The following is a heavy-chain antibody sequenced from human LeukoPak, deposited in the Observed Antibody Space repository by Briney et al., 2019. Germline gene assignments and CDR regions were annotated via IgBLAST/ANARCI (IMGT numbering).Heavy chain of an antibody. D-gene: IGHD3-9*01. CDR3: ARDSAPTDILTGPPGGDYYYGMDV. Sequence: GASVKVSFKASGYTFTSYYMHWVRQAPGQGLEWMGIINPSGGSTSYAQKFQGRVTMTRDTSISTAYMELSRLRSDDTAVYYCARDSAPTDILTGPPGGDYYYGMDVWGQGTTVTVSS. CDR2: INPSGGST. V-gene: IGHV1-46*01. J-gene: IGHJ6*02. CDR1: GYTFTSYY.